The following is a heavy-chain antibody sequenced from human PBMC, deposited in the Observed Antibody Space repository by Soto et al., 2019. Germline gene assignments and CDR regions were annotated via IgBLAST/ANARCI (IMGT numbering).Heavy chain of an antibody. D-gene: IGHD1-7*01. V-gene: IGHV3-53*01. CDR2: IYSGGST. Sequence: GGSLRLSCAASGFTVSSNYMSWVRQAPGKGLEWVSVIYSGGSTYYADSVKGRFTISRDNSKNTLYLQMNSLRAEDTAVYYCARANLNWNWAYYFDYWGQGTLVTVSS. CDR3: ARANLNWNWAYYFDY. J-gene: IGHJ4*02. CDR1: GFTVSSNY.